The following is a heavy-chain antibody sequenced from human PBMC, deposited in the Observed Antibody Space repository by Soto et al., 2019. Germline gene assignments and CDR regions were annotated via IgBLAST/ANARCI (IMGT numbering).Heavy chain of an antibody. Sequence: GQGLEWMGGIIPIFGTANYAQKFQGRVTITADESTSTAYMELSSLRSEDTAVYYCARDSKKDRSRSLLLEFDYWGQGTLVTVSS. V-gene: IGHV1-69*01. CDR2: IIPIFGTA. D-gene: IGHD1-1*01. CDR3: ARDSKKDRSRSLLLEFDY. J-gene: IGHJ4*02.